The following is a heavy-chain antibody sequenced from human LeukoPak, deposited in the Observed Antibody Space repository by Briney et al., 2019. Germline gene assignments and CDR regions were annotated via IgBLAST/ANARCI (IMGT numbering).Heavy chain of an antibody. J-gene: IGHJ6*03. V-gene: IGHV3-30*02. CDR1: GFYFANYA. Sequence: GGSLRLSCAASGFYFANYAMSWVRQAPGKGLEWVAFIRYDGSNKYYADSVKGRFTISRDNSKNTLYLQMNSLRAEDTAVYYCAKDPHYYYYYYYMDVWGKGTTVTISS. CDR2: IRYDGSNK. CDR3: AKDPHYYYYYYYMDV.